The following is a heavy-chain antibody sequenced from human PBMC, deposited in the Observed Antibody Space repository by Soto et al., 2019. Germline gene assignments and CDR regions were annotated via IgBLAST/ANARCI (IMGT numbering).Heavy chain of an antibody. CDR3: TSEWRIAVDEYYYYGMDV. CDR1: GFTFGDYA. Sequence: EVQLVESGGGLVKPGRSLRLSCTACGFTFGDYAMSWFRQAPGKGLEWVGFISSKAYGGTTEYAASVKGRFTISRDDSKSIADLQKNSLKTEDTAVYYCTSEWRIAVDEYYYYGMDVWGQGTTVTVSS. CDR2: ISSKAYGGTT. D-gene: IGHD6-19*01. J-gene: IGHJ6*02. V-gene: IGHV3-49*05.